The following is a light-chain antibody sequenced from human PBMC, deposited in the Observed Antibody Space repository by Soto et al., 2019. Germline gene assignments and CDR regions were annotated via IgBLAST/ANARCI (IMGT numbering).Light chain of an antibody. V-gene: IGKV1-12*01. Sequence: DIQMTQSPSSVSASVGDTVTISCRASQGIGTWLAWYQQKPGKAPTLLIAAASSLHSGVPSRFSGSGSGTDFTLTISSLQPEDFATYYCQQASTFPHTFGQGTKLEIK. J-gene: IGKJ2*01. CDR1: QGIGTW. CDR3: QQASTFPHT. CDR2: AAS.